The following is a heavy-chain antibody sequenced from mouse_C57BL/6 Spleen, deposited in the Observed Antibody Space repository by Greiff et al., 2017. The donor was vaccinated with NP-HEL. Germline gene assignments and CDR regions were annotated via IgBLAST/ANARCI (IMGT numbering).Heavy chain of an antibody. CDR2: INYDGSST. V-gene: IGHV5-16*01. CDR1: GFTFSDYY. J-gene: IGHJ2*01. Sequence: EVHLVESEGGLVQPGSSMKLSCTASGFTFSDYYMAWVRQVPEKGLEWVANINYDGSSTYYLDSLKSRFIISRDNAKNILYLQMSSLKSEDTATYYCARFYGSSFYYFDYWGQGTTLTVSS. D-gene: IGHD1-1*01. CDR3: ARFYGSSFYYFDY.